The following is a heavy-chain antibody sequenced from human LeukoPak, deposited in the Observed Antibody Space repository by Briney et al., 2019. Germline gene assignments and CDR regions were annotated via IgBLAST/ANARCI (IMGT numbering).Heavy chain of an antibody. CDR3: AGDFGGMDV. CDR2: ISGSNSYT. Sequence: GGSLRLSCAASGFTHSDYYMNWIRQAPGKGLEWVSYISGSNSYTNYAGSVKGRFTISRDNAKNSLDLQMNSLRAEDKAVYYWAGDFGGMDVWGQGTKVTVSS. J-gene: IGHJ6*02. V-gene: IGHV3-11*05. D-gene: IGHD3-3*01. CDR1: GFTHSDYY.